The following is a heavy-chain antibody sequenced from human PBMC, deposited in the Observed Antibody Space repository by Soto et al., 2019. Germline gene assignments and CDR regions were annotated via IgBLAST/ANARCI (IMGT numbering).Heavy chain of an antibody. Sequence: KPSETLSLTCTVSGGSISSGDYYWSWIRQPPGKGLEWIGYIYYSGSTYYNPSLKSRVTISVDTSKNQFSLKLSSVTAADTAVYYCARDTRQRYSSSWSEVDYWGQGTLVIVSS. CDR1: GGSISSGDYY. CDR3: ARDTRQRYSSSWSEVDY. D-gene: IGHD6-13*01. CDR2: IYYSGST. V-gene: IGHV4-30-4*01. J-gene: IGHJ4*02.